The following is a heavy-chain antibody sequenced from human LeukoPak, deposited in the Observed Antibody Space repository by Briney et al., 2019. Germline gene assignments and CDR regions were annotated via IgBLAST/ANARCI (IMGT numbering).Heavy chain of an antibody. CDR3: ARDLRATVTGGSNWFDP. CDR2: ISAYNGNT. J-gene: IGHJ5*02. D-gene: IGHD4-4*01. CDR1: GYTFTSYG. V-gene: IGHV1-18*01. Sequence: SVKVSCKASGYTFTSYGISWVRQAPGQGLEWMGWISAYNGNTNYAQKLQGRVTMTTDTSTSTAYMELRSLRSDDTAVYYCARDLRATVTGGSNWFDPWGQGTLVTVSS.